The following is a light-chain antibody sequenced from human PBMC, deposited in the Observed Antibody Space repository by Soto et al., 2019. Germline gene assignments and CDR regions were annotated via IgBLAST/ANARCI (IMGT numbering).Light chain of an antibody. V-gene: IGLV1-40*01. J-gene: IGLJ1*01. CDR2: GNS. CDR3: QSYALSLSGSGV. CDR1: SSNIGAGYD. Sequence: QSVLTQPPSVSGAPGQRVTISCTGSSSNIGAGYDVHWYQQLPGTAPKLLIYGNSNRPSGVPDRFSGSKSGTSASLAITGLQAEDEADYYCQSYALSLSGSGVFGTGTKVNVL.